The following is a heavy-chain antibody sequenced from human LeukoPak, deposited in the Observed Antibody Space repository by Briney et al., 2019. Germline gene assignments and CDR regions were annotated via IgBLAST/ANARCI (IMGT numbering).Heavy chain of an antibody. D-gene: IGHD3-10*01. CDR2: IIPIFGTA. CDR1: GGTFSSYA. V-gene: IGHV1-69*13. J-gene: IGHJ6*03. Sequence: ASVKVSCKASGGTFSSYAISWVRQAPGQGLEWMGGIIPIFGTANYAQKFQGRVTITADESTSTAYMELRSLRSDDTAVYYCARDGLLWFGDLSGYYYYYMDVWGKGTTVTISS. CDR3: ARDGLLWFGDLSGYYYYYMDV.